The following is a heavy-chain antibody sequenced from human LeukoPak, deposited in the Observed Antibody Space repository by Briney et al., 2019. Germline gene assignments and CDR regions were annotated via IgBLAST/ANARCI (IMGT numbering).Heavy chain of an antibody. D-gene: IGHD3-3*01. J-gene: IGHJ4*02. CDR2: IIPVLAIA. V-gene: IGHV1-69*02. Sequence: AVTVSCKHSVGTFIIYTINCVRQAPREGLECMDSIIPVLAIANYARKFLGRDTITADKYTSTAYMELSSLRSEDRAMYYCARSTTISPLDYWGQGTLVTVSS. CDR1: VGTFIIYT. CDR3: ARSTTISPLDY.